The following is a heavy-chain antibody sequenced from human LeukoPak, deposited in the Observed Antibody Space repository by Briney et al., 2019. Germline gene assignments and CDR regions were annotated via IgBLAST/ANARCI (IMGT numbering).Heavy chain of an antibody. CDR3: AKDLASPYYYDSSGYLN. CDR2: ISWNSGSI. Sequence: GGSLRLSCAASGFTFDDYAMHWVRHAPGKGLEWVSGISWNSGSIGYADSVKGRFTISRDNAKNSLYLQMNSLRAEDTALYYCAKDLASPYYYDSSGYLNWGQGTLVTVSS. D-gene: IGHD3-22*01. V-gene: IGHV3-9*01. J-gene: IGHJ4*02. CDR1: GFTFDDYA.